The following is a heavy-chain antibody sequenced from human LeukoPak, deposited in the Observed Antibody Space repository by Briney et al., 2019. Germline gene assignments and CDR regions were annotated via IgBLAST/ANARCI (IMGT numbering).Heavy chain of an antibody. CDR1: GVTLSSYG. CDR2: ISYDGSNK. CDR3: AKDARDDFWSGYYKGGWFDP. V-gene: IGHV3-30*18. D-gene: IGHD3-3*01. Sequence: GRSLRLSCAASGVTLSSYGMHWVRQAPGKGLEWVAVISYDGSNKYYADSVKGRFTISRDNSKNTLYLQMNSLRAEDTAVYYCAKDARDDFWSGYYKGGWFDPWGQGTLVTVSS. J-gene: IGHJ5*02.